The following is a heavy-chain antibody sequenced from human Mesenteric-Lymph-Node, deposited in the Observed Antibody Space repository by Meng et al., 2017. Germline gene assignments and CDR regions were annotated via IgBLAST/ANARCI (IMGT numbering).Heavy chain of an antibody. CDR1: GGSISSGGFY. CDR2: IYYSGST. CDR3: ARTNYGDYNWFDP. Sequence: QGQLQESGPGLVKPSQTLSLTCTVSGGSISSGGFYWSWIRQHPGKGLEWIGYIYYSGSTYYNPSLRSRVAISIDTSKNQFSLKLTSVTAADTAVYFCARTNYGDYNWFDPWGQGTLVTGSS. D-gene: IGHD4-17*01. J-gene: IGHJ5*02. V-gene: IGHV4-31*03.